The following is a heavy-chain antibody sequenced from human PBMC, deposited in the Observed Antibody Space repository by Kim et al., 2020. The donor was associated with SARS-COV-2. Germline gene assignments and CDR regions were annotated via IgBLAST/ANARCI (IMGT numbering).Heavy chain of an antibody. V-gene: IGHV1-2*06. Sequence: ASVKVSCRASGYTFTDYHIHWVRQAPRQGLEWVGRLSANSGGTNYAQNFRGRVTMTRDTSINTVYLELTRLTSDDTAVYYCARSSLLDFDHWGQGTLVTV. CDR1: GYTFTDYH. CDR3: ARSSLLDFDH. J-gene: IGHJ4*02. CDR2: LSANSGGT. D-gene: IGHD3-10*01.